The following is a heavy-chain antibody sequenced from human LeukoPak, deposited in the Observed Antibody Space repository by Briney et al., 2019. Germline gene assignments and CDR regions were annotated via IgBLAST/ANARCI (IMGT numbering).Heavy chain of an antibody. CDR2: ISYDGSNK. V-gene: IGHV3-30-3*01. J-gene: IGHJ4*02. CDR1: GFTFSSYA. CDR3: ARDFQASEVSAGPGY. Sequence: GGSLRLSCAASGFTFSSYAMHWVRQAPGKGLEWVAVISYDGSNKYYADSVKGRFTISRDNSKNTLYLQMNSLGDEDTALYYCARDFQASEVSAGPGYWGQGTLVTVSS. D-gene: IGHD1-14*01.